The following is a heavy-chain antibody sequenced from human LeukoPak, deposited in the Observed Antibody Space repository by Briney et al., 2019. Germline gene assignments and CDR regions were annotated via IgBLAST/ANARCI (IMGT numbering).Heavy chain of an antibody. J-gene: IGHJ6*02. V-gene: IGHV4-34*01. CDR1: GGSFSGYY. D-gene: IGHD2/OR15-2a*01. CDR3: ARNDYFGINNGMDV. CDR2: INHSGNT. Sequence: SETLSLTCAVYGGSFSGYYWSWIRQPPGKGLEWIGEINHSGNTNYNPSLKSRVTISVDTSKNQFSLRLSSVTAADTAVYYCARNDYFGINNGMDVWGQGTTVTVS.